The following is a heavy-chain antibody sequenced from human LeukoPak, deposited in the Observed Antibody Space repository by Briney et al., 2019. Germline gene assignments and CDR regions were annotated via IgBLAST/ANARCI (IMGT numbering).Heavy chain of an antibody. D-gene: IGHD7-27*01. CDR1: GFTFSNAW. CDR2: IKSKTDGGTT. J-gene: IGHJ4*02. Sequence: GSLRLSCAASGFTFSNAWMTWVRQAPGRGLEWVGRIKSKTDGGTTDYAAPVKGRFTISRDDSRHTLYLQVNSLKTEDTAVYYCTTGNWGSFSYWGQGTLVTVSS. CDR3: TTGNWGSFSY. V-gene: IGHV3-15*01.